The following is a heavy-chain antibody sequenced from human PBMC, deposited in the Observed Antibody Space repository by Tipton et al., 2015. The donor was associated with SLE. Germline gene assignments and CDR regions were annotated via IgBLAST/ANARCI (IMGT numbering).Heavy chain of an antibody. Sequence: QLVQSGPEVKKPGASVKVSCKASGYTFTTYGVSWVRQAPGQGLEWMGWTSTFNGKTNYSQNFQGRVTMTTDTSTSTAYMELRYPMSDDTAVYYWARDGDSARTYNYYMDVWGEGTAVTVSS. CDR2: TSTFNGKT. CDR1: GYTFTTYG. CDR3: ARDGDSARTYNYYMDV. J-gene: IGHJ6*03. D-gene: IGHD4-17*01. V-gene: IGHV1-18*01.